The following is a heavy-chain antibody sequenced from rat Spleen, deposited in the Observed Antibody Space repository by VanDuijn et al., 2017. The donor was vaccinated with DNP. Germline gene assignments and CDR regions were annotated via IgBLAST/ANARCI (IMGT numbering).Heavy chain of an antibody. CDR2: ISYSGSN. CDR1: GSSITSNY. CDR3: ARWTRYFDY. J-gene: IGHJ2*01. D-gene: IGHD1-7*01. Sequence: EVQLQESGSGLVKPSQSLSLTCSVTGSSITSNYWGWIRKFPGNKMEYIGHISYSGSNNYNPSLKSRISITRDTSKNHFFLHLNSVTTEDTATYYCARWTRYFDYWGQGVMVTVSS. V-gene: IGHV3-1*01.